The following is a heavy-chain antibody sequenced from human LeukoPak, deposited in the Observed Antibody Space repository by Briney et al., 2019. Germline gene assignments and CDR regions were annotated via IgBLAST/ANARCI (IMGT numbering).Heavy chain of an antibody. CDR3: ARVPPGIAVAGSYYFDY. V-gene: IGHV4-59*06. D-gene: IGHD6-19*01. Sequence: SETLSLTCTVSGGSISSYYWSWIRQHPGKGLEWIGYIYYSGSTYYNPSLKSRVTISVDTSKNQFSLKLSSVTAADTAVYYCARVPPGIAVAGSYYFDYWGQGTLVTVSS. CDR1: GGSISSYY. J-gene: IGHJ4*02. CDR2: IYYSGST.